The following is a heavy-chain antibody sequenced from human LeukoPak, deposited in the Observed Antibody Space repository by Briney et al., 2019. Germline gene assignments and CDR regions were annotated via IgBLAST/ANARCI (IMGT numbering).Heavy chain of an antibody. D-gene: IGHD2-21*02. CDR1: GFTFSDYY. CDR2: ISSSSSYT. V-gene: IGHV3-11*06. CDR3: ARGGDGGDGFDY. J-gene: IGHJ4*02. Sequence: GGSLRLSCAASGFTFSDYYMSWIRQAPGKGLEWVSYISSSSSYTNYADSVKGRFTISRDNAKNSLYRQMNSLRAEDTAVYYCARGGDGGDGFDYWGQGTLVTVSS.